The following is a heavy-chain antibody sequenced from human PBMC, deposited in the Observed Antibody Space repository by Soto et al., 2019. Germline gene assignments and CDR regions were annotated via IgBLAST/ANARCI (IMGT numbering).Heavy chain of an antibody. D-gene: IGHD2-15*01. Sequence: SETLSPTCAVYGGSFSGYYWSWIRQPPGKGLEWIGEINHSGSTNYNPSLKSRVTIPVDTSKNQFSLKLSSVTAADTAVYYCALTVVAAYQFDYWGQGTLVTVSS. CDR3: ALTVVAAYQFDY. J-gene: IGHJ4*02. CDR2: INHSGST. V-gene: IGHV4-34*01. CDR1: GGSFSGYY.